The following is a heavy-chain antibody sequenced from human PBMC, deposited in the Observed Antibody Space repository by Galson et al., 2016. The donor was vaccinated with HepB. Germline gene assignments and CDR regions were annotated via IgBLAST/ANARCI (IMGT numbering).Heavy chain of an antibody. CDR1: GFTFGDYA. CDR2: ISWNSGSI. D-gene: IGHD2-21*02. V-gene: IGHV3-9*01. J-gene: IGHJ4*02. Sequence: SLRLSCAASGFTFGDYAMHWVRQAPGKGLEWVSGISWNSGSIGYADSVKGRFTISRDDSKYTLSLQMISLRPENTAVYFCARVRYASLVVPGNPIDYWGQGALVTVSS. CDR3: ARVRYASLVVPGNPIDY.